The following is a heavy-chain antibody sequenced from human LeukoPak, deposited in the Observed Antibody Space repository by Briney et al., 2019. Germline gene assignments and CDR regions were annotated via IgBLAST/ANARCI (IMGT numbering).Heavy chain of an antibody. J-gene: IGHJ3*02. CDR1: GFTFSSYW. V-gene: IGHV3-7*01. D-gene: IGHD6-19*01. CDR2: IKQDGSEK. Sequence: GGSLRLSCAASGFTFSSYWMSWVRQAPGKGLEWVANIKQDGSEKYYVDSVKGRFTISRDNAKNSLYLQMNSLRAEDTAVYYCARHRIAVARLDAFDIWGQGTMVTVSS. CDR3: ARHRIAVARLDAFDI.